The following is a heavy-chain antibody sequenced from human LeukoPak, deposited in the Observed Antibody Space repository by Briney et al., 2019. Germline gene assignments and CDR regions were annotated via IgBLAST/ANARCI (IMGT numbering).Heavy chain of an antibody. CDR2: MYYSGST. CDR3: ARGTMYFDY. Sequence: PSETLSLTCTVSGGSISSYYWSWIRQPPGKGLEWIGYMYYSGSTNYNPSLKSRVTISVDTSKNQFSLKLSSVTAADTAVYYCARGTMYFDYWGQGTLVTVSS. CDR1: GGSISSYY. D-gene: IGHD3-3*01. J-gene: IGHJ4*02. V-gene: IGHV4-59*01.